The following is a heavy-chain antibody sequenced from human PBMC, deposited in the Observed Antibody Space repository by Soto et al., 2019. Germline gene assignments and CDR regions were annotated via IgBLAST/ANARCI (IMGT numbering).Heavy chain of an antibody. D-gene: IGHD4-17*01. CDR1: GYTFTSYD. V-gene: IGHV1-8*01. Sequence: ASVKVSCKASGYTFTSYDINWVRQATGQGLEWMGWMNPNSGNTGYAQKFQGRVTMTRNTSISTAYMELSSLRSEDTAVYYCARCFNYGGDLGGYYYYMDVWGKGTTVTVSS. CDR2: MNPNSGNT. CDR3: ARCFNYGGDLGGYYYYMDV. J-gene: IGHJ6*03.